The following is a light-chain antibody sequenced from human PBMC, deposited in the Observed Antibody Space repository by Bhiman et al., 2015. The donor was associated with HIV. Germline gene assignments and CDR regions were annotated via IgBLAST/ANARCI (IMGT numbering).Light chain of an antibody. V-gene: IGLV2-11*01. J-gene: IGLJ3*02. CDR2: DVT. CDR3: SSFRV. CDR1: SSDVGGYNY. Sequence: QSALTQPRSVSGSPGQSVTISCTGTSSDVGGYNYVSWYQQHPGKAPKLMIYDVTKRPSGVPDRFSGSKSGNTASLTVSGLQAEDEADYYCSSFRVFGGGTKLTVL.